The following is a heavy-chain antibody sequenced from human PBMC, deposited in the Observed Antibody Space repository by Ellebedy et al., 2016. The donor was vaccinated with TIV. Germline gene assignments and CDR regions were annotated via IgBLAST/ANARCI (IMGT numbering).Heavy chain of an antibody. J-gene: IGHJ4*01. D-gene: IGHD3-22*01. Sequence: GESLKISCAASGFTFSSYSMNWVRQAPGKGLEWVSYIANSDTIYSADSVRGRFTISRDKAKKLVYLQMNSLRVEDTGVYYCARDAMIWIFDSWGHGTLVTVSS. CDR2: IANSDTI. CDR3: ARDAMIWIFDS. CDR1: GFTFSSYS. V-gene: IGHV3-48*01.